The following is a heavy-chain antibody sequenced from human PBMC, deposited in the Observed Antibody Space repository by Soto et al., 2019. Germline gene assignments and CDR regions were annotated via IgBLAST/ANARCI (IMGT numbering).Heavy chain of an antibody. Sequence: VPLVESGGGLVQPGGSLRLSCLASGFTFSTSWMTWVRQAPGKGLEWVANMKGDGSKENYVDSVKGRFTISRDNAKNSLFLQMNSLRDEDTALYYCARDLNYGVSTVYYDVFDTWGQGTRVTVSP. J-gene: IGHJ3*02. CDR3: ARDLNYGVSTVYYDVFDT. V-gene: IGHV3-7*01. CDR2: MKGDGSKE. D-gene: IGHD4-17*01. CDR1: GFTFSTSW.